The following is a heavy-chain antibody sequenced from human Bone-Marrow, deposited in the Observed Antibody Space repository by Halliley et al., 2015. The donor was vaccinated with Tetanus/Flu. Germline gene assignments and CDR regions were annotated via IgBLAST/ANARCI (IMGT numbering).Heavy chain of an antibody. Sequence: TLSLTCTVSGDSISSYYWSWIRQPPGKGLEWIGYIYQSGNTDYNPSLKSRVSMSIDLSRNQFSLKLRSVTAADTALYYCTRNGYYTLDYWGRGALVTVSS. J-gene: IGHJ4*02. CDR2: IYQSGNT. CDR3: TRNGYYTLDY. CDR1: GDSISSYY. D-gene: IGHD3-3*01. V-gene: IGHV4-59*01.